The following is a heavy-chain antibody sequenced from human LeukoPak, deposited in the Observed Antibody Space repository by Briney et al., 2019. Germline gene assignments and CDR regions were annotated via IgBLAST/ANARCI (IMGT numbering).Heavy chain of an antibody. CDR3: ARAIRDYYDSSGYYRGPGFDP. V-gene: IGHV3-30-3*01. D-gene: IGHD3-22*01. CDR2: ISYDGSNK. J-gene: IGHJ5*02. CDR1: GFTFSSYA. Sequence: GGSLRLSCAASGFTFSSYAMHWVRQAPGKGLEWVAVISYDGSNKYYADSVKGRFTISRDNSKNTLYLQMNSLRAEDTAVYYCARAIRDYYDSSGYYRGPGFDPWGQGTLVTVSS.